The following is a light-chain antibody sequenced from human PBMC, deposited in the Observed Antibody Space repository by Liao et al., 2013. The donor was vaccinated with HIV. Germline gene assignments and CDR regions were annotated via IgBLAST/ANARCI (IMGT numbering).Light chain of an antibody. J-gene: IGLJ3*02. CDR2: QDT. V-gene: IGLV3-25*03. CDR3: QSADSSGTCPV. Sequence: SFELTQPPSVSVSPGQTATITCSGDRLGEKYVSWYQQKPGQSPVLILYQDTNRPSGIPERFSGSSSGTTVTLTISGVQAEDEADYYCQSADSSGTCPVFGGGTKLTVL. CDR1: RLGEKY.